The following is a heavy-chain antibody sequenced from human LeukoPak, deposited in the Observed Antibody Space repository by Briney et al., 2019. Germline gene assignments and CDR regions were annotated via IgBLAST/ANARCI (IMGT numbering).Heavy chain of an antibody. Sequence: ASVTASCTASGYTFTSNWMHWVRQAPGQGLEGMGVINPTGDSAAYAQTFRGRLTMTRDTSTNTEYMELSSLRSDDTAVYYCARDVSNENSWWCDYWGQGTLVIVSS. V-gene: IGHV1-46*01. CDR1: GYTFTSNW. J-gene: IGHJ4*02. CDR3: ARDVSNENSWWCDY. CDR2: INPTGDSA. D-gene: IGHD2-8*02.